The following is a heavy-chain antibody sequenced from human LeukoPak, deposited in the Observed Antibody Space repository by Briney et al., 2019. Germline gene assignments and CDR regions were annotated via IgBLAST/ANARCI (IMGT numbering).Heavy chain of an antibody. CDR3: AKDLLSIMITFGGGIEF. Sequence: GRSLRLSCAASGSTFSSYGMHWVRQAPGKGLEWVAVISYDGSNKYYADSVKGRFTISRDNSKNTLYLQMNSLRAEDTAVYYCAKDLLSIMITFGGGIEFGGKGTTVTVSS. CDR1: GSTFSSYG. D-gene: IGHD3-16*01. J-gene: IGHJ6*04. CDR2: ISYDGSNK. V-gene: IGHV3-30*18.